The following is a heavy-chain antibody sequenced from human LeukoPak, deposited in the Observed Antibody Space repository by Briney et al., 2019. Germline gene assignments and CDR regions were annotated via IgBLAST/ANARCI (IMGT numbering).Heavy chain of an antibody. CDR3: ARHVSSSLPFQH. J-gene: IGHJ1*01. CDR1: GFTFSDYY. D-gene: IGHD6-6*01. V-gene: IGHV3-11*01. CDR2: ISSSGTTI. Sequence: GGSLRLSCAASGFTFSDYYMSWIRQAPGKGLEWVSYISSSGTTIYYADSLRGRFTISRDNAKNSLYLQINSLRAEDTAVYYCARHVSSSLPFQHGGQGALDTVPS.